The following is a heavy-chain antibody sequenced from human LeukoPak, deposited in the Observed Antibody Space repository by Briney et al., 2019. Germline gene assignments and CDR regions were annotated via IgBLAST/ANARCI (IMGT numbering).Heavy chain of an antibody. J-gene: IGHJ4*02. Sequence: PSETLSLTCTVSGGSISSSSYYWSWIRQPPGKGLEWIGYIYYSGSTNYNPSLKSRVTISVDTSKNQFSLKLSSVTAADTAVYYCARVGHGSSPTFDYWGQGTLVTVSS. CDR2: IYYSGST. CDR1: GGSISSSSYY. D-gene: IGHD6-13*01. CDR3: ARVGHGSSPTFDY. V-gene: IGHV4-61*01.